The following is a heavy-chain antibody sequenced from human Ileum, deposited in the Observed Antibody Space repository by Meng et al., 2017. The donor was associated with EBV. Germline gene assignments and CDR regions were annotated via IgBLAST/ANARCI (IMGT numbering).Heavy chain of an antibody. J-gene: IGHJ4*02. D-gene: IGHD5-12*01. CDR2: IYTGGST. CDR3: ASNSEGYDH. Sequence: VQLVGSGGGLVQPGRSLCLDCAASGFTVSSDDMSWGRHAPGKGLEWVSVIYTGGSTYNADSVNGRFTITRDNDKTTLYLHMNSRRGEDAAVYDCASNSEGYDHWGQGTLVTVSS. CDR1: GFTVSSDD. V-gene: IGHV3-53*01.